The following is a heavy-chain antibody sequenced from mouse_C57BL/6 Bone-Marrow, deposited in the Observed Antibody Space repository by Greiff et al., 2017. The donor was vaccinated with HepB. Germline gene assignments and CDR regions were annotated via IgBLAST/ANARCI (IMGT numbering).Heavy chain of an antibody. CDR2: IHPNSGST. J-gene: IGHJ2*01. CDR3: ARYYSNYLYYFDY. CDR1: GYTFTSYW. V-gene: IGHV1-64*01. D-gene: IGHD2-5*01. Sequence: QVQLQQPGAELVKPGASVKLSCKASGYTFTSYWMHWVKQRPGQGLEWIGMIHPNSGSTNYNEKFKRKATLTVDKSSSTAYMQLSSLTSEDSAVYYCARYYSNYLYYFDYWGQGTTLTVSS.